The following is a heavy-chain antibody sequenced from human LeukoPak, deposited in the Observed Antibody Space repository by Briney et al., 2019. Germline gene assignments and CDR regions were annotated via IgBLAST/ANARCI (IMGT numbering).Heavy chain of an antibody. CDR1: GFTFSSYN. CDR2: ISSRSYI. Sequence: GVSLRLSCAASGFTFSSYNMMWVREARGEGLEGVSPISSRSYIYYAASVTGRLTISRDNATNSLYLKMNSLRAAATAVYYCAGMRPSLPGFDFFDYWGQGTLVTVSS. CDR3: AGMRPSLPGFDFFDY. V-gene: IGHV3-21*01. J-gene: IGHJ4*02. D-gene: IGHD6-6*01.